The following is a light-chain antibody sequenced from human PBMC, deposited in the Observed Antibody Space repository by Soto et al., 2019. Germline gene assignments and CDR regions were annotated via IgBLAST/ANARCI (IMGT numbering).Light chain of an antibody. J-gene: IGLJ1*01. Sequence: QSALTQPASVSGAPGQSITISCTAISSDVGSYNLVSWYQQHPANAPKLMIYEGSQRPSAVSNRFSGSQSGNAASLTISGLQAEDEADYYCCSYAGGGTYVFGSGTKVTVL. CDR2: EGS. CDR3: CSYAGGGTYV. V-gene: IGLV2-23*01. CDR1: SSDVGSYNL.